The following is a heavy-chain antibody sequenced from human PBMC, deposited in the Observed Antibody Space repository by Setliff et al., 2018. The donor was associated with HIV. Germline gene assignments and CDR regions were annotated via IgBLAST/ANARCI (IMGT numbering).Heavy chain of an antibody. J-gene: IGHJ4*02. Sequence: RASGEGLRKASGDTFSNYAFSWVRQAPGQGLEWMGRIIPIFDTTNYAQKFQGRVTITADKSTGTAYMELSSLRSEDTAMYYCARDPRDCGNGVCYYLDSWGQGTLVTVSS. CDR2: IIPIFDTT. CDR3: ARDPRDCGNGVCYYLDS. V-gene: IGHV1-69*06. CDR1: GDTFSNYA. D-gene: IGHD2-8*01.